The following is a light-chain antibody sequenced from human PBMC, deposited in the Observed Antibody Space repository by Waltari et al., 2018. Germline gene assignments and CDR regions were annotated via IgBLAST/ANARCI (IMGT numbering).Light chain of an antibody. CDR3: QQYYSTPHT. CDR1: PSVLYSSNNKNY. CDR2: WAS. V-gene: IGKV4-1*01. J-gene: IGKJ2*01. Sequence: DIVMTQSPDSLAVSLGDRATINCKSSPSVLYSSNNKNYLAWYQQKPGQPPKLLIYWASTRESGVPDRFSGSGSGTDFTLTISSLQAEDVAVYYCQQYYSTPHTFGQGTKLEIK.